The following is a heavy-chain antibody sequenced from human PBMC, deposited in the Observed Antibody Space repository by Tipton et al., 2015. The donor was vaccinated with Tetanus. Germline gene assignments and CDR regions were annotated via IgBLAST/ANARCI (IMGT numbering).Heavy chain of an antibody. CDR1: GFPFRSKT. V-gene: IGHV3-30*04. J-gene: IGHJ6*02. CDR3: ATEYSLSGYYGFDV. CDR2: TSYDAIDK. D-gene: IGHD2-15*01. Sequence: SLRLSCAASGFPFRSKTMHWVRQTPLKGLEWVAATSYDAIDKYYADSVRGRFTISRDNSNNTLYLQMHSLRAEDTAIYFCATEYSLSGYYGFDVWGQGTTVTVS.